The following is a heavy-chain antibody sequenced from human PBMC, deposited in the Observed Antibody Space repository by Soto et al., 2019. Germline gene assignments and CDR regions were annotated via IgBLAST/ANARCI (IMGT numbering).Heavy chain of an antibody. Sequence: QVQLVQSGAEVKKPGASVKVSCKASGYTFTSYGLSWVRQAPGPGLEWMGWISAYNGNTNYAQKLQGRVTMTTGTSTSTAYMELRSLRSDDTAVYYCARLMSIFGVVAWFDPCGQGTLVTVSS. J-gene: IGHJ5*02. CDR1: GYTFTSYG. CDR3: ARLMSIFGVVAWFDP. V-gene: IGHV1-18*01. CDR2: ISAYNGNT. D-gene: IGHD3-3*01.